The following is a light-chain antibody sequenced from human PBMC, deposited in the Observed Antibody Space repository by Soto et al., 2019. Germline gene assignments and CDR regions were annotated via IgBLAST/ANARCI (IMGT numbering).Light chain of an antibody. Sequence: QSALTQPASVSGSPGQSITISCTGSSSDIGSYNYVAWYQQFPGKTPKLIIYEVRNRPSGVSFRFSGSKSGNTASLTISGLQAEDEADYYCISYTSNSIPVVFGGGTKLTVL. CDR3: ISYTSNSIPVV. CDR1: SSDIGSYNY. J-gene: IGLJ2*01. CDR2: EVR. V-gene: IGLV2-14*01.